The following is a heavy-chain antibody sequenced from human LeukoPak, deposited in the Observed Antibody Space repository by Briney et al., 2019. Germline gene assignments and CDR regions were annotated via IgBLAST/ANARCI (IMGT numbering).Heavy chain of an antibody. CDR2: ISYDGSNK. J-gene: IGHJ4*02. V-gene: IGHV3-30*18. CDR1: GFTFSSYG. CDR3: AKGRGRELLVEFDY. D-gene: IGHD3-10*01. Sequence: PGRSLRLSCAASGFTFSSYGMHWVRQAPGKGLEWVAVISYDGSNKYYADPVKGRFTISRDNSKNTLYLQMNSLRAEDTAVYYCAKGRGRELLVEFDYWGQGTLVTVSS.